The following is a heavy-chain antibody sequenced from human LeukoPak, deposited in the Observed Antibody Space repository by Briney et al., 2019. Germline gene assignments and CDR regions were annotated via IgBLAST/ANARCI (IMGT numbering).Heavy chain of an antibody. V-gene: IGHV3-66*01. Sequence: PGGSLRLSCATSGFTFSNNYMSWVRQAPGKGLECVSVIDSAGSTYYAASVKGRFTISRDISKNALFLLMNSLTAEDTAVYYRARVGYTSSWGERFYFDYWGLGTVVTVSS. D-gene: IGHD6-13*01. J-gene: IGHJ4*02. CDR2: IDSAGST. CDR1: GFTFSNNY. CDR3: ARVGYTSSWGERFYFDY.